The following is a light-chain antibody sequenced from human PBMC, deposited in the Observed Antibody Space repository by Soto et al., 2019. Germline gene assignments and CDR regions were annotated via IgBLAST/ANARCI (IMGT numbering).Light chain of an antibody. CDR1: QSVSSSY. Sequence: EIVLTQSPGTLSLSPGERATLSCRASQSVSSSYLAWYQQKPGQAPRLPIYGASSRATGIPDRFSGSGSGTDFTLTISRLEPEDFAVYYCQQYGGSPRTFGPGTKVDIK. CDR2: GAS. CDR3: QQYGGSPRT. J-gene: IGKJ1*01. V-gene: IGKV3-20*01.